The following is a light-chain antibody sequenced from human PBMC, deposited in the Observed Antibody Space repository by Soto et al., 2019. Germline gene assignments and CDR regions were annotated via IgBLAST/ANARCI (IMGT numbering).Light chain of an antibody. CDR2: GAS. Sequence: EIVMTQSPATLSVSPGERVTLSCRASQSVSSDLAWYQQKPGQAPRLLIYGASSRATGIPDRFSGSGSGTDFTLTISRLEPEDFAVYYCQRYGSSRTFGQGTKVDIK. V-gene: IGKV3-20*01. CDR1: QSVSSD. CDR3: QRYGSSRT. J-gene: IGKJ1*01.